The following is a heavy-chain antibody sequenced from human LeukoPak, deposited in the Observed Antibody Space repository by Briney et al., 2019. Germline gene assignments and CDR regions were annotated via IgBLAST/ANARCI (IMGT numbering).Heavy chain of an antibody. CDR2: INPNSGGT. Sequence: ASVKVSCKASGYTFTGYYMHWVRQAPGQGLEWMGWINPNSGGTNYAQKFQGWVTMTRDTSISTAYMELSRLRSDDTAVYYCARESSAAGTEHDAFDIWGQGTMVTVSS. V-gene: IGHV1-2*04. J-gene: IGHJ3*02. CDR3: ARESSAAGTEHDAFDI. D-gene: IGHD6-13*01. CDR1: GYTFTGYY.